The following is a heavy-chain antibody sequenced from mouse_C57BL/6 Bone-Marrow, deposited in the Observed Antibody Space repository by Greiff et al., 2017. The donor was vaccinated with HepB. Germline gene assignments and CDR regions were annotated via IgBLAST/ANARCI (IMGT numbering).Heavy chain of an antibody. CDR1: GFSLTSYG. CDR3: AKQGLWFAY. D-gene: IGHD3-3*01. Sequence: VKLQESGPGLVAPSQSLSITCTVSGFSLTSYGVDWVRQPPGKGLEWLGVIWGGGRTNYNSALMSRLSISKDNSKSQVFLKMNSLQTDDTAMYYCAKQGLWFAYWGQGTLVTVSA. J-gene: IGHJ3*01. CDR2: IWGGGRT. V-gene: IGHV2-9*01.